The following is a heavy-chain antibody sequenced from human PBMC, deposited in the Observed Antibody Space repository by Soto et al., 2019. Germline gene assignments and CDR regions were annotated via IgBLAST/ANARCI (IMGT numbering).Heavy chain of an antibody. J-gene: IGHJ4*02. Sequence: ASVKVSCKASGYTFTGYYMHWVRQAPGQGLEWMGWINPNSGGTNCAQKFQGRVTMTRDTSISTAYMELSRLRSDDTAVYYCARAYCSGGSCVRWDYWGQGTLVTVSS. D-gene: IGHD2-15*01. CDR1: GYTFTGYY. CDR3: ARAYCSGGSCVRWDY. CDR2: INPNSGGT. V-gene: IGHV1-2*02.